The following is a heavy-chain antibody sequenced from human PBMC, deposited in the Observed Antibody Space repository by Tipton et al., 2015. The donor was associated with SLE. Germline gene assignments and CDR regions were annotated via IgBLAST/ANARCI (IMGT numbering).Heavy chain of an antibody. D-gene: IGHD3-10*01. CDR3: ATEDSVLLWFGTFEY. CDR1: GGTFSSYA. J-gene: IGHJ4*02. V-gene: IGHV1-69-2*01. CDR2: VDPEDGET. Sequence: QLVQSGAEVKKPGSSVKVSCKASGGTFSSYAISWVRQAPGKGLEWMGLVDPEDGETIYAEKFQGRVTITADTSTDTAYMELSGLRSEDTAVYYCATEDSVLLWFGTFEYWGQGTLVTVSS.